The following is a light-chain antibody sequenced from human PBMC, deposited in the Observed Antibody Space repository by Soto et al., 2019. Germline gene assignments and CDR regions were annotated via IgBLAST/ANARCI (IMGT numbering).Light chain of an antibody. Sequence: EIVLTQSPGPLSLSPGARATLSCRASQSVSRSYLAWYQQKPGQAPRLLIYGASNRATGIPDRFSGSGSGTDFTLTISRLEPEDFAVYDCLQYDSSPRTFCQGTKVEIK. J-gene: IGKJ1*01. CDR1: QSVSRSY. CDR3: LQYDSSPRT. CDR2: GAS. V-gene: IGKV3-20*01.